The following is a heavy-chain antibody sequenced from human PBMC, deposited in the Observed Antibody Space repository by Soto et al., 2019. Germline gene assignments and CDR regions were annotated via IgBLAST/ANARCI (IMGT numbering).Heavy chain of an antibody. CDR2: MNPNRGNT. D-gene: IGHD2-8*02. CDR1: GYTFSSYD. V-gene: IGHV1-8*01. J-gene: IGHJ6*02. Sequence: QVQLVQSGAEVKKPGASVKVSCKASGYTFSSYDINWVRQATGQGLEWMGWMNPNRGNTGYAQKFQGRXTXTXHTSISTAYMELSSLRSEDTAVYYCAREQGYWGMDVWGQGTTVTVSS. CDR3: AREQGYWGMDV.